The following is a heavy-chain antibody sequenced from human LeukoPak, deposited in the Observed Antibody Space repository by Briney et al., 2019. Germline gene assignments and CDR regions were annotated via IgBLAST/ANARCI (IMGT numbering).Heavy chain of an antibody. V-gene: IGHV1-18*01. J-gene: IGHJ4*02. CDR2: ISAYNGNT. D-gene: IGHD3-10*01. Sequence: WASVKVSCKASGYTFTSYGISWVRQAPGQGLEWMGWISAYNGNTNYAQKLQGRVTMTTDTSTSTAYMELRSLRCDDTAVYYCARASESNVLLSPTDYWGQGTLVTVSS. CDR1: GYTFTSYG. CDR3: ARASESNVLLSPTDY.